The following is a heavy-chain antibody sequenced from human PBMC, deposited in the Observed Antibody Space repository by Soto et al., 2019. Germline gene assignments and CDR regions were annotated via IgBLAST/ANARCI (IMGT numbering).Heavy chain of an antibody. J-gene: IGHJ6*02. CDR3: AAVYYGSGSYGTHPYYYYYGMDV. CDR1: GFTFTSSA. V-gene: IGHV1-58*01. Sequence: SVKVSCKASGFTFTSSAVQWVRQARGQSLERIGWIVVGSGNTNYAQKFQERVAITRDMSTSTAYMELSSLRSEDTAVYYCAAVYYGSGSYGTHPYYYYYGMDVWGQGTTVTVSS. D-gene: IGHD3-10*01. CDR2: IVVGSGNT.